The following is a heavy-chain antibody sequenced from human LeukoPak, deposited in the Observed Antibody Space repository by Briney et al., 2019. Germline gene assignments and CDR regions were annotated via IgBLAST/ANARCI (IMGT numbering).Heavy chain of an antibody. V-gene: IGHV4-59*01. CDR3: ARDYGDYVLDY. Sequence: SETLSLTCTVSGGSISSYYWSWIRQPPGKGLEWIGYIYYSGSTNYNPSLKSRVTISVDTSKNQFSLKLSSVTAADTAVYYCARDYGDYVLDYWGQGTLVTVSS. J-gene: IGHJ4*02. CDR2: IYYSGST. CDR1: GGSISSYY. D-gene: IGHD4-17*01.